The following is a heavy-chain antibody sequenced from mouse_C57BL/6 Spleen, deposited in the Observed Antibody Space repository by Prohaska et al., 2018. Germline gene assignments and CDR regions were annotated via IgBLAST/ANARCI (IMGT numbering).Heavy chain of an antibody. V-gene: IGHV3-6*01. D-gene: IGHD2-12*01. CDR2: ISYDGSN. CDR1: GYSITSGYY. J-gene: IGHJ3*01. CDR3: EREGLMGYYPFAY. Sequence: DVQLQESGPGLVKPSQSLSLTCSVTGYSITSGYYWNWLRQFPGNKLEWMGYISYDGSNNYNPSLKYRISITRDTSKNQFFLKLNSVTTEDTATYYCEREGLMGYYPFAYGGQGTLVTVSA.